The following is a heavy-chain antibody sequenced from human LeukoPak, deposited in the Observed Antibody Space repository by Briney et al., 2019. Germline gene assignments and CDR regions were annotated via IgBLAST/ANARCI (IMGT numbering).Heavy chain of an antibody. Sequence: PGGSLRLSCAASGFTFSSYAMHWVRQAPGKGPEWVAVISYDGSNKYYADSVKGRFTISRDNSKNTLYLQMNSLRAEDTAVYYCASYDSSGPPTEYYFDYWGQGTLVTVSS. CDR3: ASYDSSGPPTEYYFDY. D-gene: IGHD3-22*01. V-gene: IGHV3-30-3*01. CDR1: GFTFSSYA. J-gene: IGHJ4*02. CDR2: ISYDGSNK.